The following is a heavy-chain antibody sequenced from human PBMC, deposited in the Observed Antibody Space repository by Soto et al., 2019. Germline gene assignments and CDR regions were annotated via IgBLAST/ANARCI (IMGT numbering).Heavy chain of an antibody. J-gene: IGHJ4*02. Sequence: PSETLSLTCAVYGGSFSDYYWALIRQPPGKGLEWIGEISHSGGTNFNPSLKSRVTISVDTSKNHFSLKLSSVTAADTAVYYCARGLNRYSRSWYVDRGQGTLGTVSS. CDR1: GGSFSDYY. V-gene: IGHV4-34*01. CDR2: ISHSGGT. CDR3: ARGLNRYSRSWYVD. D-gene: IGHD6-13*01.